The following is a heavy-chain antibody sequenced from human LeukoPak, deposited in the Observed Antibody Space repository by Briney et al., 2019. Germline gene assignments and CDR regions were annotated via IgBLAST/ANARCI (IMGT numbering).Heavy chain of an antibody. D-gene: IGHD2-2*02. V-gene: IGHV5-51*01. CDR2: IYPGDSDT. CDR3: ARHKIGYCSSTSCYSVNWFDP. CDR1: GYSFTSYW. J-gene: IGHJ5*02. Sequence: GESLKISCKGSGYSFTSYWIGWVRLMPGKGLEWMGIIYPGDSDTRYSPSFQGQVTISADKSISTAYLQWSSLKASDTAMYYCARHKIGYCSSTSCYSVNWFDPWGQGTLVTVSS.